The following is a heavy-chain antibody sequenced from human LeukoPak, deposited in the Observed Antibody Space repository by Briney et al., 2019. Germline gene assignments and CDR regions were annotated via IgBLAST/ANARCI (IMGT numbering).Heavy chain of an antibody. CDR1: GGSFSGYY. V-gene: IGHV4-34*01. J-gene: IGHJ4*02. D-gene: IGHD3-22*01. CDR2: INHSGST. Sequence: SETLSLTCAVYGGSFSGYYWSWIRQPPGKGLEWIGEINHSGSTNYNPSLKSRVTISVDTSKHQFSLKLSSVTAADTAVYYCARKVRYYYDSSGYPFDYWGQGTLVTVSS. CDR3: ARKVRYYYDSSGYPFDY.